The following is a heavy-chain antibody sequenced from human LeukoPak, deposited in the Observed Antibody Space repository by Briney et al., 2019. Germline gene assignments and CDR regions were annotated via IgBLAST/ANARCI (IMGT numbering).Heavy chain of an antibody. D-gene: IGHD3-3*01. CDR2: IKSKTDGGIT. CDR3: TTEVLRLPDY. Sequence: PGGSLRLSCAASGFTFSNAWTSWVRQAPGKGLEWVGRIKSKTDGGITDYAAPVKGRFTISRDDSKNTLYLQMNSLKTEDTAVYYCTTEVLRLPDYWGQGTLVTVSS. CDR1: GFTFSNAW. J-gene: IGHJ4*02. V-gene: IGHV3-15*01.